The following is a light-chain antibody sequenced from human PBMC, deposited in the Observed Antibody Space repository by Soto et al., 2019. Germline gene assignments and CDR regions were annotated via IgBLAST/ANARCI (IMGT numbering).Light chain of an antibody. CDR2: DVS. CDR3: SSYTSSSHVV. V-gene: IGLV2-14*01. CDR1: SSDVGGYNY. Sequence: QSALTQPASVSGSPGQSITISCTGTSSDVGGYNYVSWYQQHPGKAPKLMIYDVSNRPSGVSNPFSGSKSANTASLTISGLQAEDEADYYCSSYTSSSHVVFGGGTKLTVL. J-gene: IGLJ2*01.